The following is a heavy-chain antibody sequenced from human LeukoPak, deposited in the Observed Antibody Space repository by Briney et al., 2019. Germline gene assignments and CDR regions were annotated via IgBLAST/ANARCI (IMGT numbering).Heavy chain of an antibody. D-gene: IGHD2-2*01. CDR3: ARDPDIVVVPAASLPTN. CDR1: GFTFSNYW. J-gene: IGHJ4*02. Sequence: GGSLRLSCAASGFTFSNYWMSWVRQAPGKGLEWVAVISYDGSNKYYADSVKGRFTISRDNSKNTLYLQMNSLRAEDTAVYYCARDPDIVVVPAASLPTNWGQGTLVAVSS. V-gene: IGHV3-30-3*01. CDR2: ISYDGSNK.